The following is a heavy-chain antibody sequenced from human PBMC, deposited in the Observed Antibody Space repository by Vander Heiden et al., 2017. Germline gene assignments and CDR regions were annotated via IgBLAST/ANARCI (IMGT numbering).Heavy chain of an antibody. J-gene: IGHJ4*02. V-gene: IGHV3-11*01. CDR2: ISSIGTTI. D-gene: IGHD1-1*01. Sequence: QVQLVESGGGLVKPGGSLRLSCAVPGFPFSDYYMTWIGQAPGKGLEWVSYISSIGTTIYYADSLKGRFTISRDNAKNALYLQMNSLRAEDTAVYYCARDGDGTFNDYWGQGTLVTVSS. CDR3: ARDGDGTFNDY. CDR1: GFPFSDYY.